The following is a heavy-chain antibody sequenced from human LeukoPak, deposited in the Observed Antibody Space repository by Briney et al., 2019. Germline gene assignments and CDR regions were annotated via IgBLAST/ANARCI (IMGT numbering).Heavy chain of an antibody. CDR2: IRSDGSDT. D-gene: IGHD5-18*01. Sequence: AGGSLRLSCATSGFSFSDFDMQWVRQAPGQGLEWVAFIRSDGSDTYYGDSVKGRFTVSRDNSKKILHLQMNSLRAEDTAVYYCYGALQYSYGSLWGQGTLVTVSS. J-gene: IGHJ4*02. V-gene: IGHV3-30*02. CDR3: YGALQYSYGSL. CDR1: GFSFSDFD.